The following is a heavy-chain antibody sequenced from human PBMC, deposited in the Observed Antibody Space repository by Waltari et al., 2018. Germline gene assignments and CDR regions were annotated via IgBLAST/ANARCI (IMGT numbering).Heavy chain of an antibody. CDR1: GGSISSYH. CDR3: ARGAAYGSGSYTYYY. V-gene: IGHV4-59*01. J-gene: IGHJ4*02. Sequence: QVQLQESGPGLMKPSETLSLTCTVSGGSISSYHWNWIRQPPGKGLEWIGYIYYSGSTDYNPSLKSRVTISVDTSKNQFSLKLSSVTAADTAVYYCARGAAYGSGSYTYYYWGQGTLVTVSS. D-gene: IGHD3-10*01. CDR2: IYYSGST.